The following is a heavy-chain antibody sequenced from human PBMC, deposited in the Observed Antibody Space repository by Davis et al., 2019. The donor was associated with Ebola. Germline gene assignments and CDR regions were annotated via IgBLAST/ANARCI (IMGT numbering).Heavy chain of an antibody. J-gene: IGHJ4*02. CDR2: INAGNGNT. CDR3: ARSQGSKEYSGYGFDY. CDR1: GYTFTSYA. Sequence: ASVKVSCNASGYTFTSYAMHWVRQAPGQRLEWMGWINAGNGNTKYSQKFQGRVTITRDTSASTAYMELRSLRSDDTAVYYCARSQGSKEYSGYGFDYWGQGTLVTVSS. V-gene: IGHV1-3*01. D-gene: IGHD5-12*01.